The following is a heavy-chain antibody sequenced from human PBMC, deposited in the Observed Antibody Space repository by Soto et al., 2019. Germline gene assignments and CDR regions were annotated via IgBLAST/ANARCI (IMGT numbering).Heavy chain of an antibody. CDR3: ARDARGYDILTGFDY. CDR2: IIWNGNNI. J-gene: IGHJ4*02. D-gene: IGHD3-9*01. Sequence: EVQLVESGGGVVRPGGSLRLSCAASGFTFDDYGMSWVRQAPGKGLEWVSGIIWNGNNIGYADSVKGRFTISRDNAKNSLYLQMNSLRAEDTALYYCARDARGYDILTGFDYWGQGTLVTVSS. V-gene: IGHV3-20*04. CDR1: GFTFDDYG.